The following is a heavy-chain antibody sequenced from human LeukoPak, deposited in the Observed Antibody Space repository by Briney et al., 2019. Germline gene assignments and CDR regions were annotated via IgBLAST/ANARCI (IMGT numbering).Heavy chain of an antibody. CDR3: AREGTGGFDM. Sequence: GGSLRLSCTASGFIFSTYGMHWVRQAPGKGLEWVSAITATSLHIYYADSVKGRFTISRDNAKNSLYLQMNSLSVEDTAIYYCAREGTGGFDMWGQGTMVSVSP. CDR1: GFIFSTYG. CDR2: ITATSLHI. J-gene: IGHJ3*02. D-gene: IGHD3-10*01. V-gene: IGHV3-21*01.